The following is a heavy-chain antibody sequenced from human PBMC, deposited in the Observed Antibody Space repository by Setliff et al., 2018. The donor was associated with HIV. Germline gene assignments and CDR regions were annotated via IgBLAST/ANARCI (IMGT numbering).Heavy chain of an antibody. CDR3: ARDPGGLYCRSTSCQGGCFDP. V-gene: IGHV4-59*11. J-gene: IGHJ5*02. D-gene: IGHD2-2*01. CDR2: IYYSETT. Sequence: SETLSLTCTVSGASISSHYWSGIRQSPGKGLEWIESIYYSETTNNNPSLKSRVTISVDTSKNQLSLKLRSVTAADTAVYYCARDPGGLYCRSTSCQGGCFDPWGQGTLVTVSS. CDR1: GASISSHY.